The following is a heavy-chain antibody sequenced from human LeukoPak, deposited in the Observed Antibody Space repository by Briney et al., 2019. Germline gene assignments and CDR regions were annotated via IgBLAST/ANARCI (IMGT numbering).Heavy chain of an antibody. J-gene: IGHJ4*02. CDR2: ISSSSSYI. Sequence: GGSLRLSCAASGFTFSSYSMNWVRQAPGKGLEWVSSISSSSSYIYYADSVKGRFTISRDNSKNTLYLQMNSLRAEDTAVYYCARDALRWTGVPHYWGQGTLVTVSS. V-gene: IGHV3-21*01. D-gene: IGHD3/OR15-3a*01. CDR3: ARDALRWTGVPHY. CDR1: GFTFSSYS.